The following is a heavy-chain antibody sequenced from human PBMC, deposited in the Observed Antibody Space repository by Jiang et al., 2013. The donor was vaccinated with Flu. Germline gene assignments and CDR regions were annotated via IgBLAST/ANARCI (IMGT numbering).Heavy chain of an antibody. CDR3: AKVPGYYDILTGLQLNAFDI. V-gene: IGHV3-23*01. D-gene: IGHD3-9*01. J-gene: IGHJ3*02. CDR2: ISGSGGST. Sequence: EWVSAISGSGGSTYYADSAKGRFTISRDNSKNTLYLQMNSLRAEDTAVYYCAKVPGYYDILTGLQLNAFDIWGQGTMVTVSS.